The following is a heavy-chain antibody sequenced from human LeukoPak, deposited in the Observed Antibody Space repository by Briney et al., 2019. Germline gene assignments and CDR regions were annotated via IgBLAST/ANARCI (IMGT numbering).Heavy chain of an antibody. CDR3: ARGGTYDSSGYFQGGLDY. V-gene: IGHV4-34*01. D-gene: IGHD3-22*01. Sequence: SETLSLTCAVYGGSFSGYYWSWIRQPPGRGLEWIGEINHSGSTNYNPSLKSRVTISVDTSKNQFSLKLSSVTAAETAVYYCARGGTYDSSGYFQGGLDYWGQGTLVTVSS. CDR1: GGSFSGYY. CDR2: INHSGST. J-gene: IGHJ4*02.